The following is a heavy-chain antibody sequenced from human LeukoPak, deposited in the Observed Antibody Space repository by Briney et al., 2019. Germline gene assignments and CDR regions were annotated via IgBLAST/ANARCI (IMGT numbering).Heavy chain of an antibody. Sequence: GGSLRLSCAAYGFTFSIYAMSWVRQAPGKGLEWVSAISGSGGSTYYADSVKGRFTISRDNSKNTLYLQMNSLRAEDTAVYYCAKAWGTSSTSSHRDYYGMDVWGQGTTVTVSS. CDR2: ISGSGGST. J-gene: IGHJ6*02. CDR3: AKAWGTSSTSSHRDYYGMDV. V-gene: IGHV3-23*01. CDR1: GFTFSIYA. D-gene: IGHD2-2*01.